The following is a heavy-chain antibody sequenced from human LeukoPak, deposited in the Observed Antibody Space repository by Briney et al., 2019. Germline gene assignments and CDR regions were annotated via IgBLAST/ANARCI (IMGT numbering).Heavy chain of an antibody. CDR2: INPYSGAI. Sequence: ASVKVSGKSFGFTFTDEYIHWVRQAPGQGLEWMGWINPYSGAINYAQKFQGRVTLTRDTSISTAYMELSRLTSGDTAVYYCARDPKSQLLLDYWGQGTLVTVSS. D-gene: IGHD2-2*01. V-gene: IGHV1-2*02. CDR3: ARDPKSQLLLDY. J-gene: IGHJ4*02. CDR1: GFTFTDEY.